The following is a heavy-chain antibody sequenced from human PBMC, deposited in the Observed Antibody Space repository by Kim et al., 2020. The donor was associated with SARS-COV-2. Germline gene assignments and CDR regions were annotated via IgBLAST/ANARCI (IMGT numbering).Heavy chain of an antibody. CDR1: GDSISPYF. J-gene: IGHJ4*02. V-gene: IGHV4-59*01. CDR2: MYYTGGS. Sequence: SETLSLTCTVSGDSISPYFWSWIRQSPGQGLEWIGFMYYTGGSSYNPSLKSRVTMSVDRSNNVFSLNLTSVTAADTAVYYCARGVVYGAYVAGFWGQGTLVTVSS. D-gene: IGHD4-17*01. CDR3: ARGVVYGAYVAGF.